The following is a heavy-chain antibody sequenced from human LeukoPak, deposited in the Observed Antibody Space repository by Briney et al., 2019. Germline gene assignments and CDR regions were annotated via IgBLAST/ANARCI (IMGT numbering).Heavy chain of an antibody. J-gene: IGHJ4*02. D-gene: IGHD5-18*01. V-gene: IGHV3-49*04. CDR3: TSPEPGYSYDGRRGPFDY. CDR2: IRSKAYGGTT. CDR1: GFTFGDYA. Sequence: GGSLRLSCTASGFTFGDYAMSWVRQAPGKGLEWVGFIRSKAYGGTTEYAASVKGRFTISRDDSKSIAYLQMNSLKTEDTAVYYCTSPEPGYSYDGRRGPFDYWGQGTLVTVSS.